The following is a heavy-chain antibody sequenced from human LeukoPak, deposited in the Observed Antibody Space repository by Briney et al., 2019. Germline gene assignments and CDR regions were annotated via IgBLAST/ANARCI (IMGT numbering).Heavy chain of an antibody. Sequence: GGSLRLSCAASGSTVSSNYMSWVRQAPGKGLEWVSVIYSGGSTYYADSVKGRFTISRDNSRNTLYLQMNSLRVEDTAVYYCARVGLRESGYIDYWGQGTLITVSS. CDR2: IYSGGST. J-gene: IGHJ4*02. V-gene: IGHV3-53*01. CDR3: ARVGLRESGYIDY. D-gene: IGHD3-16*01. CDR1: GSTVSSNY.